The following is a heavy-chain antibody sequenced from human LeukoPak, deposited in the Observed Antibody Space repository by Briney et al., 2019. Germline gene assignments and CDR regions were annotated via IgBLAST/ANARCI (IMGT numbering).Heavy chain of an antibody. CDR3: ARGVLEMSTITLGY. Sequence: GGSLRLSCAASGFTFSSYWMHWVRQAPGKGLVWVSRIKSDGSSTTYADSVRGRFTISRDNAKSTLYLQMNSLRAEETAVFYCARGVLEMSTITLGYWGEGTLVTVSS. CDR1: GFTFSSYW. D-gene: IGHD5-24*01. CDR2: IKSDGSST. J-gene: IGHJ4*02. V-gene: IGHV3-74*01.